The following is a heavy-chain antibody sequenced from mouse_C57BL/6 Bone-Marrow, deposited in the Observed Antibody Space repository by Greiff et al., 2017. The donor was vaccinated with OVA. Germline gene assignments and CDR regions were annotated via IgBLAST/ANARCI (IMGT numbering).Heavy chain of an antibody. V-gene: IGHV1-61*01. Sequence: VQLQQPGAELVRPGSSVKLSCKASGYTFTSYWMDWVKQRPGQGLEWIGNIYPSDSETHYNQKFKDKATLTVDKSSSTAYMQLSSLTSEDSAVYYCAGSYGSSTYAMDYWGQGTSVTVSS. J-gene: IGHJ4*01. CDR3: AGSYGSSTYAMDY. CDR2: IYPSDSET. D-gene: IGHD1-1*01. CDR1: GYTFTSYW.